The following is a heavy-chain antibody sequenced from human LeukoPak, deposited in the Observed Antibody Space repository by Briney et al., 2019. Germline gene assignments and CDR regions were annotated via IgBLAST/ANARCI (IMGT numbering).Heavy chain of an antibody. Sequence: PGGSLRLSCAASGFTFDDYAMHWVRQAPGKGLEWVSGTSWNSGSIGYADSVKGRFTISRDNAKNSLYLQMNSLRAEDTALYYCAAHYGSGLDAAFDIWGQGTMVTVSS. CDR2: TSWNSGSI. CDR3: AAHYGSGLDAAFDI. V-gene: IGHV3-9*01. D-gene: IGHD3-10*01. CDR1: GFTFDDYA. J-gene: IGHJ3*02.